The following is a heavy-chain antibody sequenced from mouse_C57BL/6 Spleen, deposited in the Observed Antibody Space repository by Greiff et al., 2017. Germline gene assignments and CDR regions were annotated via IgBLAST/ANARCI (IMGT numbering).Heavy chain of an antibody. Sequence: DVQLVESGGGLVKPGGSLKLSCAASGFTFSDYGMHWVRQAPEKGLEWVAYISSGSSTIYYADTVKGRFTISRDNAKNTLFLQMTSLRSEDTAMYYCARRDYGSSSPFAYWGQGTLVTVSA. CDR2: ISSGSSTI. CDR1: GFTFSDYG. V-gene: IGHV5-17*01. D-gene: IGHD1-1*01. CDR3: ARRDYGSSSPFAY. J-gene: IGHJ3*01.